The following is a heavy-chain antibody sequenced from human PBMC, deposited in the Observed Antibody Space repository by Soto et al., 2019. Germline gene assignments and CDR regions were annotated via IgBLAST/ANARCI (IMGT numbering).Heavy chain of an antibody. J-gene: IGHJ6*02. D-gene: IGHD3-3*01. V-gene: IGHV4-61*01. CDR2: IYYSGST. Sequence: SETLSLTCTVSGVSVSSGSYYWSWVRQPPGKGLEWIGYIYYSGSTNYNPSLKSRVTISVDTSKNQFSLKLSSVTAADTAVYYCARDRGITIFGVVRGYYGMDVWGQGTTVTVSS. CDR3: ARDRGITIFGVVRGYYGMDV. CDR1: GVSVSSGSYY.